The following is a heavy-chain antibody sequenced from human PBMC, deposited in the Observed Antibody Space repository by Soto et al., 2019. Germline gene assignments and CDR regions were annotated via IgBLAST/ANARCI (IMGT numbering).Heavy chain of an antibody. Sequence: EVQLVESGGGLVQPGGSLRLSCAASGFTFSSYWMSWVRQAPGKGLEWVANIKQDGSEKYYVDSVKGRFTISRDNDKKSLYLKTNSMRVEDTAVYYCASGVYYMDVWGKGTTVTVSS. J-gene: IGHJ6*03. CDR3: ASGVYYMDV. V-gene: IGHV3-7*01. D-gene: IGHD3-16*01. CDR2: IKQDGSEK. CDR1: GFTFSSYW.